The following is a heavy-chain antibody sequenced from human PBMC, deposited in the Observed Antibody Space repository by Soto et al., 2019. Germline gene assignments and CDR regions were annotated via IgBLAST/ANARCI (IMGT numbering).Heavy chain of an antibody. CDR2: IIPIFGTA. Sequence: SVKVSCKASGGTFSSYAISWVRQAPGQGLEWMGGIIPIFGTANYAQKFQGRVTITADESTSTAYMELSSLRSEDTAVYYCARDGHYDSSGYYCMFDYWGQGTLVLVSS. D-gene: IGHD3-22*01. J-gene: IGHJ4*02. CDR1: GGTFSSYA. CDR3: ARDGHYDSSGYYCMFDY. V-gene: IGHV1-69*13.